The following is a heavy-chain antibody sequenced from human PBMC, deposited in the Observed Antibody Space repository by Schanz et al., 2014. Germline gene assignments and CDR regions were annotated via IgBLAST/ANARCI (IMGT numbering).Heavy chain of an antibody. CDR3: ERREPDASGLEA. J-gene: IGHJ6*02. Sequence: EVQLVESGGGLIQPGGSLRLSCAVSGFTASSNYMSWVRQAPGKGLEWVSAISGSGSSTYYEDFVKGRITISRDNSKNSLQLQINRRTDDDTPIYYGERREPDASGLEAWGQGATVTVSS. CDR1: GFTASSNY. CDR2: ISGSGSST. V-gene: IGHV3-53*01. D-gene: IGHD1-1*01.